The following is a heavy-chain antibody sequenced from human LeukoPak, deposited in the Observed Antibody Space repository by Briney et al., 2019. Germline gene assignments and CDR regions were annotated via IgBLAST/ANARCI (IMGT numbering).Heavy chain of an antibody. CDR3: ARGTKWELLIVDY. CDR2: IYYSGST. V-gene: IGHV4-59*01. CDR1: GASISSYY. D-gene: IGHD1-26*01. J-gene: IGHJ4*02. Sequence: SETLSLTCTVSGASISSYYWSWIRQPPGKGLEWIGYIYYSGSTNYNPSLKSRVTISVDTSKNQFSLKLSSVTAADTAVYYCARGTKWELLIVDYWGQGTLVTVSS.